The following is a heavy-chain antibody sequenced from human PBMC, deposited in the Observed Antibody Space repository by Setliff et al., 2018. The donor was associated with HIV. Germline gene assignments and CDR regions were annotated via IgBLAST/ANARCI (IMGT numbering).Heavy chain of an antibody. J-gene: IGHJ4*02. CDR1: GGSFSDYY. V-gene: IGHV4-34*01. D-gene: IGHD3-22*01. CDR2: INHRGST. Sequence: SETLSLTCAVYGGSFSDYYWTWIRQSPGKGLEWIGEINHRGSTNYNPSLKSRVTVSVDTSKNQFSLKLGSVTAADTAVYYCARDPVEGYYDSSGPDYWGQGTLVTVSS. CDR3: ARDPVEGYYDSSGPDY.